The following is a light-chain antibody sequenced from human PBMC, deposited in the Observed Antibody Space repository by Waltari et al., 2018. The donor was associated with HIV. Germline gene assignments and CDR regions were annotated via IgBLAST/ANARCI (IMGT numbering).Light chain of an antibody. CDR2: DAS. J-gene: IGKJ4*01. Sequence: EIVLTQSPAILPCSPAERPTIFCSASQSVSSYLAGYQQNPGQAPRLLIYDASNRATGIPARFSGSGSGTDFTLTISSLEPEDFAVYYCQQRSNWPPGLTFGGGTKVEIK. CDR1: QSVSSY. V-gene: IGKV3-11*01. CDR3: QQRSNWPPGLT.